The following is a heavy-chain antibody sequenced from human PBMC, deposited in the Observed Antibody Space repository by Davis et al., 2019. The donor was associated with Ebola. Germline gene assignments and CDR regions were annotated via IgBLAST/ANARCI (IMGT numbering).Heavy chain of an antibody. D-gene: IGHD3-3*01. Sequence: ASVKVSCKASGYTFTNYGIIWVRQAPGQGLEWMGWISAYNGNTNYAQKLQGRVNMTTDTSTNTAYMELRSLRSDDTAVYYCARSAITIFGVPMGWFDPWSQGTLVTVSS. CDR3: ARSAITIFGVPMGWFDP. CDR2: ISAYNGNT. CDR1: GYTFTNYG. J-gene: IGHJ5*02. V-gene: IGHV1-18*01.